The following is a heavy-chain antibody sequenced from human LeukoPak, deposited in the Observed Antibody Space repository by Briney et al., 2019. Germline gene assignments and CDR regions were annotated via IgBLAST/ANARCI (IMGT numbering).Heavy chain of an antibody. CDR1: GFTFSSYS. D-gene: IGHD3-3*01. V-gene: IGHV3-21*01. J-gene: IGHJ4*02. CDR3: ATADDLWSGMDN. Sequence: KPGGSLRLSCAASGFTFSSYSMNWVRQAPGKGLEWVSSISSSSSYIYYADSEKGRFTISRDNAKNSLYLQMNSLRAEDTAVYYCATADDLWSGMDNWGQGTLITVSS. CDR2: ISSSSSYI.